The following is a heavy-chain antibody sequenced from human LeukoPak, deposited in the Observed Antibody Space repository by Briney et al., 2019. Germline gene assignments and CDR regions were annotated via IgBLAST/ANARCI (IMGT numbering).Heavy chain of an antibody. V-gene: IGHV4-39*07. CDR3: ARQYSSSWYVWFDP. CDR2: IYYSGST. D-gene: IGHD6-13*01. Sequence: SETLSLTCTVSGGSISSSSYYWGWIRQPPWKGLEWIGSIYYSGSTYYNPSLKSRVTISVDTSKNQFSLKLSSVTAAGTAVYYCARQYSSSWYVWFDPWGQGTLVTVSS. CDR1: GGSISSSSYY. J-gene: IGHJ5*02.